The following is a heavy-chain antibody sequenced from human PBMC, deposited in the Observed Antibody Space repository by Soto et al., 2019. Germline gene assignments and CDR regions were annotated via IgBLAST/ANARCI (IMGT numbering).Heavy chain of an antibody. D-gene: IGHD6-19*01. Sequence: QVQLVESGGGVVQPGRSLRLSCAASGFTFSRYGMHWVRQAPGKGLEGVAVISYDGSNKYDPDSVKGRFTISRDNCKKTLDPQMNTLRAEDTAVSYCAKVPAHAVDGTYQPAYYYDSMHVCGQGTTVTVSS. J-gene: IGHJ6*01. CDR2: ISYDGSNK. CDR1: GFTFSRYG. CDR3: AKVPAHAVDGTYQPAYYYDSMHV. V-gene: IGHV3-30*18.